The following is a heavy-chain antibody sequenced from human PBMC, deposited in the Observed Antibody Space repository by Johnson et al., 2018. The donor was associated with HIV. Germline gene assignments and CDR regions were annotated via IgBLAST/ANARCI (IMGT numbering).Heavy chain of an antibody. CDR1: GFTFDDYA. J-gene: IGHJ3*02. Sequence: VQLVESGGVVVQPGGSLRLSCAASGFTFDDYAMHWVRQAPGHGLEWVSLIRWDGAITHYADSVKGRFSISRDNSKNTLYLQMNSLRAEDTAVYYCARCSGVHSAFDIWGQGTVVTVSS. V-gene: IGHV3-43D*03. D-gene: IGHD3-10*02. CDR3: ARCSGVHSAFDI. CDR2: IRWDGAIT.